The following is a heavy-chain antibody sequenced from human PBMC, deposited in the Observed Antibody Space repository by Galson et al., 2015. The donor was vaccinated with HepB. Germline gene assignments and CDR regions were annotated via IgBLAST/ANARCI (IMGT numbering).Heavy chain of an antibody. V-gene: IGHV5-10-1*01. Sequence: QSGAAVKKPGESLRISCQGSGYSFADYWVTWVRQVPGKGLEWMGSIDPSDSYVNYSPTLPGHATISNDTSIRTAYLQWSSLKASDTAMYYCARRLYYHDSSSYFSRRRPDDMFYFDSWGRGTLVTVSS. CDR2: IDPSDSYV. CDR3: ARRLYYHDSSSYFSRRRPDDMFYFDS. D-gene: IGHD3-22*01. J-gene: IGHJ4*02. CDR1: GYSFADYW.